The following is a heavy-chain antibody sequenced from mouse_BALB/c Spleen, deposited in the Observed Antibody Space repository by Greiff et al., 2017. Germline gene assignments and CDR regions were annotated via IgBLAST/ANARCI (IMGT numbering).Heavy chain of an antibody. CDR1: GYSITSDYA. CDR3: ARELGFAY. V-gene: IGHV3-2*02. J-gene: IGHJ3*01. CDR2: ISYSGST. D-gene: IGHD4-1*01. Sequence: EVMLVESGPGLVKPSQSLSLTCTVTGYSITSDYAWNWIRQFPGNKLEWMGYISYSGSTSYNPSLKSRISITRDTSKNQFFLQLNSVTTEDTATYYCARELGFAYWGQGTLVTVSA.